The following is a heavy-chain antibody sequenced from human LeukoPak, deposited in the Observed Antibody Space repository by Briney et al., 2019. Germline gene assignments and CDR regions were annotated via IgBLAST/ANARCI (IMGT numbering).Heavy chain of an antibody. CDR2: INWNGGST. CDR1: GFTFSSYA. J-gene: IGHJ4*02. V-gene: IGHV3-20*04. D-gene: IGHD2-2*01. CDR3: ARAPPYGSSTFDY. Sequence: GGSLRLSCAASGFTFSSYAMSWVRQAPGKGLEWVSGINWNGGSTGYADSVKGRFSISRDNAKNSLYLQMNSLRAEDTALYYCARAPPYGSSTFDYWGQGTLVTVSS.